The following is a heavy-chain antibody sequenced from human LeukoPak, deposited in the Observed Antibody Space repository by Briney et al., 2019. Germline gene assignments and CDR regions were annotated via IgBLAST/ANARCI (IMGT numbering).Heavy chain of an antibody. V-gene: IGHV4-59*01. D-gene: IGHD6-19*01. CDR1: GASISSYY. Sequence: SETLSLTCTVSGASISSYYWSWIRQSPGKGLEWIGYIYYSGSTNYKPSLKSRVTISVDTSKNQFSLKLSSVTAADTAVYYCARVAVAAREYFDYWGQGTLVTVS. CDR2: IYYSGST. J-gene: IGHJ4*02. CDR3: ARVAVAAREYFDY.